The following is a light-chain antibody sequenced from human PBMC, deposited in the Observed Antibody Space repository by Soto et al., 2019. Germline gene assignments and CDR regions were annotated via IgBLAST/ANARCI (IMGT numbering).Light chain of an antibody. CDR2: RAS. J-gene: IGKJ1*01. CDR1: QSISSD. Sequence: EIVMTQSPATLSVSPGERATLSCRASQSISSDLAWYQQSPGQTPRLLIYRASTRATGIPARFGGSGSGTEFTLTISRLQSEDFAPYHCQQYHNWPWTFGQGTKV. CDR3: QQYHNWPWT. V-gene: IGKV3-15*01.